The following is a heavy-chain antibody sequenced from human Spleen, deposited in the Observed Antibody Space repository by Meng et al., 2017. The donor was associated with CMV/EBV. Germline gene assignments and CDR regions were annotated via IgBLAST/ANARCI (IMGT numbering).Heavy chain of an antibody. V-gene: IGHV5-51*01. CDR2: VYPGDSDG. CDR1: GYSFNSYW. J-gene: IGHJ4*02. CDR3: ARQNRTSSFDS. Sequence: GESLKISCQASGYSFNSYWIAWVRQMPGKGLEWVGIVYPGDSDGRYSPSFRGQVSMSTDKSASTAYLQWTSLKASDTGVYYCARQNRTSSFDSWGQGTLVTVSS.